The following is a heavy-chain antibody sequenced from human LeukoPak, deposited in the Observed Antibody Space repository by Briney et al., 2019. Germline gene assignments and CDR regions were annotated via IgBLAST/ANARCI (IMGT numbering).Heavy chain of an antibody. CDR1: GYTFTSYY. V-gene: IGHV1-46*01. CDR2: INPSGGST. Sequence: ASVKVSCKASGYTFTSYYMHWVRQAPGQGLEWMGIINPSGGSTSYAQKFQGRVTMTRDTSTSTAYMELSSLRSEDTAVYYCARSQTSPYGMDVWGQGTTVTVSS. J-gene: IGHJ6*02. CDR3: ARSQTSPYGMDV.